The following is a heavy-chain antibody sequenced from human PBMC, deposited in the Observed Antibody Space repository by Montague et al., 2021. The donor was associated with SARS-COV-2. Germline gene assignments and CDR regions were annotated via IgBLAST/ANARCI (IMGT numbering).Heavy chain of an antibody. CDR2: INHNGNT. V-gene: IGHV4-34*01. J-gene: IGHJ4*02. CDR3: ARHFYDSSGYYSEAYFDY. CDR1: GGSSFGFY. D-gene: IGHD3-22*01. Sequence: SETLSLTCTVAGGSSFGFYWGWVRQPPGRGLEWIGEINHNGNTQYNPSLKSRVTISVDTSKNQFSLKLSSVTAADTAVYYCARHFYDSSGYYSEAYFDYWGQGTLVTVSS.